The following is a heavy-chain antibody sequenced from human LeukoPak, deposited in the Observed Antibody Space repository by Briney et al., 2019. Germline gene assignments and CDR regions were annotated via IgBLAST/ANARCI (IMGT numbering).Heavy chain of an antibody. V-gene: IGHV4-39*01. D-gene: IGHD1-26*01. J-gene: IGHJ5*01. CDR1: GGSISSSGYY. CDR3: ARHEYSGRYFGLSLFDP. CDR2: SGST. Sequence: SETLSLTCTVSGGSISSSGYYWGWIRQPPGKGLEWIASSGSTYYNPSLKSRVTISVDTSKNQLSLKLSSLTAADPAVYYCARHEYSGRYFGLSLFDPLGQGNLVNVSS.